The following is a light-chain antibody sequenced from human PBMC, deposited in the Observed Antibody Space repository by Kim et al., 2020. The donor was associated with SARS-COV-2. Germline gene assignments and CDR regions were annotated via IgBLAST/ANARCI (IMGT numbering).Light chain of an antibody. Sequence: QSALTQPRSVSGSPGQSVTISCTGTSSDVGSYDYVSWYQHHPGKAPKVMIYDVRHRPSGVPDRFSGSKSGNTASLTISGLQAEDEADYYCCSYAGSPHVIFGGGTQLTVL. V-gene: IGLV2-11*01. CDR2: DVR. J-gene: IGLJ2*01. CDR1: SSDVGSYDY. CDR3: CSYAGSPHVI.